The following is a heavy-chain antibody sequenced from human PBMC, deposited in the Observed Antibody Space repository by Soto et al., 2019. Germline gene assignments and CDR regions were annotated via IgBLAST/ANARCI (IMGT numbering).Heavy chain of an antibody. J-gene: IGHJ3*02. CDR2: IKSKTDGGTT. D-gene: IGHD3-22*01. CDR3: TMGYYYDSSGYYYYAFDI. Sequence: EVQLVESGGGLVKPGGSLRLSCAASGFTFSNAWMSWVRQAPGKGLEWVGRIKSKTDGGTTDYAAPVKGRFTISRDDSKNTLYLQMNSLKTEDTAVYYCTMGYYYDSSGYYYYAFDIWGQGTMVTVSS. CDR1: GFTFSNAW. V-gene: IGHV3-15*01.